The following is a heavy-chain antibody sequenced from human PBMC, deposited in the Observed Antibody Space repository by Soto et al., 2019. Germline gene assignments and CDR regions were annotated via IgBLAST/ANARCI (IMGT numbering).Heavy chain of an antibody. D-gene: IGHD5-12*01. Sequence: GGSLRLSCAASGFTFDDYAMHWVRQAPGKGLEWVSGISWNSGSIGYADSVKGRFTISRDNAKNSLYLQMNSLRAEDTALYYCAKCSRAGLIDYWGQGTLVTVSS. CDR2: ISWNSGSI. CDR1: GFTFDDYA. CDR3: AKCSRAGLIDY. V-gene: IGHV3-9*01. J-gene: IGHJ4*02.